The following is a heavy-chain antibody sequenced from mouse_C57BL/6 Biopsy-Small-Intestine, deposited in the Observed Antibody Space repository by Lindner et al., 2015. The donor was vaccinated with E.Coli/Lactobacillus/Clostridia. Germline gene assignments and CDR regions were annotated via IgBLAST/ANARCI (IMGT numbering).Heavy chain of an antibody. CDR1: GDSFSTHM. Sequence: SVKVSCKASGDSFSTHMITWVRQAPGQGLEWMGGIIPIFHTADYAQKFQGRVTMTADESTSTAYMELSSLRSEDTAVYYCATKNSGNLRIYGLDVWGQGTTVTISS. D-gene: IGHD1-1*01. V-gene: IGHV1-53*01. CDR3: ATKNSGNLRIYGLDV. CDR2: IIPIFHTA. J-gene: IGHJ1*01.